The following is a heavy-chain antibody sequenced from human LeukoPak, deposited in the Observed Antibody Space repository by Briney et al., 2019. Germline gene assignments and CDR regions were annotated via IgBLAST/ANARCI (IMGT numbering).Heavy chain of an antibody. J-gene: IGHJ3*02. CDR1: GVTVGSNY. Sequence: GGSLRLSCAASGVTVGSNYMSWVRQAPGKGLEWVSVIYSGDNAYYADFVKGRFIISGDNSKNTLDLQMNSLRVEDTAVYYCARDQGSGYCTSTSCYSVAFDIWGQGTMVTVS. CDR3: ARDQGSGYCTSTSCYSVAFDI. CDR2: IYSGDNA. D-gene: IGHD2-2*01. V-gene: IGHV3-66*01.